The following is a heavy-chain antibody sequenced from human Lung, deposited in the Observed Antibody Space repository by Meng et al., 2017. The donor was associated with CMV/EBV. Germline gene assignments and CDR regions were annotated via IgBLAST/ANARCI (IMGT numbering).Heavy chain of an antibody. D-gene: IGHD3-3*01. V-gene: IGHV3-53*01. CDR3: ARAPYDFWSSYYYGMDV. J-gene: IGHJ6*02. CDR1: GFTVSSNY. CDR2: IYSGGST. Sequence: GGSLRLXCAASGFTVSSNYMSWVRQAPGKGLEWVSVIYSGGSTYYADSVKGRFTISRDNSKNTLYLQMNSLRAEDTAVYYCARAPYDFWSSYYYGMDVWGQGTXVTVSS.